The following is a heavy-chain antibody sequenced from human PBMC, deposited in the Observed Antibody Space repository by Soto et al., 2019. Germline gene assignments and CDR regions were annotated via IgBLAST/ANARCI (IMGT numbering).Heavy chain of an antibody. D-gene: IGHD2-2*01. CDR1: GGTFSSYT. CDR2: IIPILGIA. CDR3: ASLTQRAMEYYYYYMDV. J-gene: IGHJ6*03. V-gene: IGHV1-69*02. Sequence: ASVKVSCKASGGTFSSYTISWVRQAPGQGLEWMGRIIPILGIANYAQKFQGRVTITADKSTSTAYMELSSLRSEDTAVYYCASLTQRAMEYYYYYMDVWGKGTTVTVSS.